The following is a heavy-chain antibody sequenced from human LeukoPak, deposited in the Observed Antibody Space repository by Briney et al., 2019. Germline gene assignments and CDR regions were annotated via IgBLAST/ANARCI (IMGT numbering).Heavy chain of an antibody. CDR3: ARTSIYYDSSGYRS. Sequence: SETLSLTCAVYGGSFSGYYWSWIRQPPGKGLEWIGEINHSGSTNYNPSLKSRVTISVDTSKNQFSLKLSSVTAADTAVYYCARTSIYYDSSGYRSRGQGTLVTVSS. CDR1: GGSFSGYY. CDR2: INHSGST. J-gene: IGHJ4*02. D-gene: IGHD3-22*01. V-gene: IGHV4-34*01.